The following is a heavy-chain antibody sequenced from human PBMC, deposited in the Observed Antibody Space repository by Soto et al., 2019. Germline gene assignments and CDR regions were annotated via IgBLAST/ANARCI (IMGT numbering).Heavy chain of an antibody. CDR3: ARNGTLTGYSYGMDV. J-gene: IGHJ6*02. CDR1: GGMFSEYT. V-gene: IGHV1-69*13. CDR2: IIPIFDTA. D-gene: IGHD1-1*01. Sequence: ASVKASCKASGGMFSEYTINWVRQAPGQRLEWMGGIIPIFDTANYAEKFQGRVTITADESTSTSYMEVSSLRSEDTAVYYCARNGTLTGYSYGMDVWGQGTMVTVS.